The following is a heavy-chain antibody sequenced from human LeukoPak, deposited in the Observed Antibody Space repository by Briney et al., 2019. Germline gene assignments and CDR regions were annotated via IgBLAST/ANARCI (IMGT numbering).Heavy chain of an antibody. D-gene: IGHD3-3*01. CDR1: GYTFTSYD. CDR2: MNPNSGNI. J-gene: IGHJ4*02. V-gene: IGHV1-8*01. Sequence: VASVKVSCKASGYTFTSYDINWVRQATGQGLEWMGWMNPNSGNIGYAQKFQGRVTMTRNTSISTAYMELSSLRSEDTAVYYCARVLNDFWSGYYSSLDYWGQGTLVTVSS. CDR3: ARVLNDFWSGYYSSLDY.